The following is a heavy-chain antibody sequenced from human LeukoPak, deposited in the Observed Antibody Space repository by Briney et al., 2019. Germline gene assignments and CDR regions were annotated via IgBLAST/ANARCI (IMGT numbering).Heavy chain of an antibody. J-gene: IGHJ3*02. CDR2: IYSGGGT. CDR1: GFTVGSSY. V-gene: IGHV3-53*01. CDR3: ARDLGLGAYQRAFDI. Sequence: GGSLRLSCAASGFTVGSSYMTWVRQAPGKGLEWVSVIYSGGGTYYADSVKGRFTITISTDNSKNTMYLQMNSLRAEDTAVYYCARDLGLGAYQRAFDIWGQGTMVTVSS. D-gene: IGHD3-16*01.